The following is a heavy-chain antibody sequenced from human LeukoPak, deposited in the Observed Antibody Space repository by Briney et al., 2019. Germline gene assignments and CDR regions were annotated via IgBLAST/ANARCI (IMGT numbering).Heavy chain of an antibody. V-gene: IGHV3-23*01. CDR3: VRELGYCSSTSCYRAGYYFDY. CDR2: ISGSGGTT. Sequence: GGSLRLSCAASGFTFSSYAMSWVRQAPGKGLEWVSGISGSGGTTYYVDSVKGRFTISRDNSKNTLYLQMNSLRAEDTAVYYCVRELGYCSSTSCYRAGYYFDYWGQGTLVTVSS. CDR1: GFTFSSYA. J-gene: IGHJ4*02. D-gene: IGHD2-2*02.